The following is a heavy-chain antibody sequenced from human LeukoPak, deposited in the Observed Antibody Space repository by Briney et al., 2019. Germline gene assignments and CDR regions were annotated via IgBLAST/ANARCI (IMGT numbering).Heavy chain of an antibody. CDR3: ARGLFNGHENDLNPLDS. Sequence: PGGSLRLSCAASGFTFLSYGMNSVRQAPGKGLEWVAVISHDGSNKYYAESVKGRFTISRDNSKYTLYLQMNSLGVEDTALYYCARGLFNGHENDLNPLDSWGQGTLVTVSS. D-gene: IGHD1-1*01. J-gene: IGHJ4*02. CDR2: ISHDGSNK. CDR1: GFTFLSYG. V-gene: IGHV3-33*05.